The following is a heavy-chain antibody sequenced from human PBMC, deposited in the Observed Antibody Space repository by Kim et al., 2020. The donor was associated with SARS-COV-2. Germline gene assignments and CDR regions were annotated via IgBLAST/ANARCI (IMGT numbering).Heavy chain of an antibody. J-gene: IGHJ6*02. CDR1: GGSISSGSYY. CDR3: ARGGPGFGELSYYYGMDV. V-gene: IGHV4-61*02. Sequence: SETLSLTCTVSGGSISSGSYYWSWIRQPAGKGLEWIGRIYTSGSTNYNPSLKSRVTISVDTSKNQFSLKLSSVTAADTAVYYCARGGPGFGELSYYYGMDVWGQGTTVTVSS. D-gene: IGHD3-10*01. CDR2: IYTSGST.